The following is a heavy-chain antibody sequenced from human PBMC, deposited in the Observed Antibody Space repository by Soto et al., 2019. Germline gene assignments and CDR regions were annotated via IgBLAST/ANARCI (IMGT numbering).Heavy chain of an antibody. Sequence: GGSLRLSCTASGFTFGDYAMSWFRQAPGKGLEWVGFIRSKAYGGTTEYAASVKGRFTISRDDSKSIAYLQMNSLKTEDTAVYYCTRDGRYYYGSGFQEDTDYWGQGTLVTVSS. V-gene: IGHV3-49*03. CDR3: TRDGRYYYGSGFQEDTDY. CDR1: GFTFGDYA. D-gene: IGHD3-10*01. CDR2: IRSKAYGGTT. J-gene: IGHJ4*02.